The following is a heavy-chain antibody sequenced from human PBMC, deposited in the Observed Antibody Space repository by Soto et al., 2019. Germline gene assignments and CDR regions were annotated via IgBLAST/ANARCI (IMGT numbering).Heavy chain of an antibody. D-gene: IGHD1-7*01. CDR3: ARASVDNWNYGPQWNYNWFDP. CDR2: IYHSGST. Sequence: PSETLSLTCAVSSGSISSSNWWSWVRQPPGKGLEWIGEIYHSGSTNYNPSLKSRVTISVDKSKNQFSLKLSSVTAADTAVYYCARASVDNWNYGPQWNYNWFDPWGQGTLVTVSS. V-gene: IGHV4-4*02. J-gene: IGHJ5*02. CDR1: SGSISSSNW.